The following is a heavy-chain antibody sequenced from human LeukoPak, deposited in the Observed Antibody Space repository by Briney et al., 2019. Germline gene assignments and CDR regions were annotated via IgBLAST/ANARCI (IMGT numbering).Heavy chain of an antibody. Sequence: SETLSLTCAVYGGSFSGYYWSWIRQPPGKGLEWIGEINHSGSTNYNPSLKSRVTISVDTSKNQFSLKLSSVTAADTAVYYCARVTLPYFDWLLSPTREYYFDYWGQGTLVTVSS. CDR1: GGSFSGYY. J-gene: IGHJ4*02. CDR2: INHSGST. V-gene: IGHV4-34*01. D-gene: IGHD3-9*01. CDR3: ARVTLPYFDWLLSPTREYYFDY.